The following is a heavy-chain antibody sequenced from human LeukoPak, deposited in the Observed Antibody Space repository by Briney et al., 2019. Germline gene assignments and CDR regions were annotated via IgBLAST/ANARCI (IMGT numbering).Heavy chain of an antibody. Sequence: GGSLRLSCAASGFTVSSNYMSWVRQAPGKGLEWVSVIYSGGSTYYADSVKGRFTISRDNSKNTLYLQMNSLRADDTAVYYCAKDLMYYFDYWGQGTLVTVSS. CDR2: IYSGGST. J-gene: IGHJ4*02. V-gene: IGHV3-66*01. CDR3: AKDLMYYFDY. CDR1: GFTVSSNY.